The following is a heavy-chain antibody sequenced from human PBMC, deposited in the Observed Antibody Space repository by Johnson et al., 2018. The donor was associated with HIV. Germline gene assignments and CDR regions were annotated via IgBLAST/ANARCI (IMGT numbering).Heavy chain of an antibody. CDR3: ARIRFLVGATSGAFDI. J-gene: IGHJ3*02. Sequence: VQLVESGGGVVRPGGSLRLSCAASGFTFDDYGMTWVRQVPGKGLEWVSGINWNGGSTGYADSVKGRFTISRDNSKNTLYLQMNSLRAEDTAVYYCARIRFLVGATSGAFDIWDQGTMVTVSS. D-gene: IGHD1-26*01. CDR1: GFTFDDYG. CDR2: INWNGGST. V-gene: IGHV3-20*04.